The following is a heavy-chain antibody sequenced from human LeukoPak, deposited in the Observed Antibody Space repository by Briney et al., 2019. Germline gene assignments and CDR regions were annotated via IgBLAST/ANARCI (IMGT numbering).Heavy chain of an antibody. J-gene: IGHJ4*02. CDR1: GYTFTGYY. CDR3: ARFSTVTLLDY. V-gene: IGHV1-2*02. CDR2: INPNSGGT. Sequence: GASVKVSYKASGYTFTGYYMHWVRQAPGQGLGWMGWINPNSGGTNYAQKFQGRVTMTRDTSISTAYMELSSLRSDDTAVYYCARFSTVTLLDYWGQGTLVTVSS. D-gene: IGHD4-17*01.